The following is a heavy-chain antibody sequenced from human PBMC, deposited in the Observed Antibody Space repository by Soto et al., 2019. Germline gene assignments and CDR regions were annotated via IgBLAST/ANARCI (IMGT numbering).Heavy chain of an antibody. V-gene: IGHV4-59*01. Sequence: SETLSPTCTVFGAYIINKYWSLIRQRPVTGLAWIGYTYYSGSTNYSPSLKSRVTMSVDTSKNKFSLKLNAVTAADTAVYYCARTDCSGGSCYPGGNWRKTLGQGTRVT. D-gene: IGHD2-15*01. J-gene: IGHJ5*02. CDR3: ARTDCSGGSCYPGGNWRKT. CDR1: GAYIINKY. CDR2: TYYSGST.